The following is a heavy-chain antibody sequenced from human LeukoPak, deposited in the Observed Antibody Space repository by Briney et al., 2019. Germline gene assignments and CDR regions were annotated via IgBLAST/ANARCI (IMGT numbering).Heavy chain of an antibody. CDR3: ARDGLSGGYYYYGMDV. CDR1: GFTVSSNY. D-gene: IGHD3-10*01. CDR2: IYSGGST. J-gene: IGHJ6*02. Sequence: GSLRLSCAASGFTVSSNYMSWVRQAPGKGLEWVSVIYSGGSTYYADSVKGRFTISRDNSKNTLYLQMNSLRAEDTAVYYCARDGLSGGYYYYGMDVWGQGTTVTVSS. V-gene: IGHV3-66*01.